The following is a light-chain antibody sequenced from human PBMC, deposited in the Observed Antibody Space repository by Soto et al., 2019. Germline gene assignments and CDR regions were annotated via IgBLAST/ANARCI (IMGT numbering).Light chain of an antibody. CDR2: LEGSGSY. J-gene: IGLJ3*02. CDR3: ETWDSNPHTV. V-gene: IGLV4-60*02. Sequence: QLVLTQSSSASASLGSSVKLTCTLSSGHSSYIIAWHQQQPGKAPRYLMKLEGSGSYNKGSGVPDRFSGSSSGADRYLTISNPQLEDGVDYYGETWDSNPHTVFGGGPKVTAL. CDR1: SGHSSYI.